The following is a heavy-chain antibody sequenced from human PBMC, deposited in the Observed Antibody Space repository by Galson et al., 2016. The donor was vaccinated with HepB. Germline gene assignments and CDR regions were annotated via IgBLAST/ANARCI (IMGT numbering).Heavy chain of an antibody. Sequence: SLRLSCAASGFRFSSLWMSWVRQAPGKGLEWVALINQDGSVKHYVDSVKGRFIVSRDNAKNSLYLQIDSLRAEDTALYYCLRDTGRGSPDSWDQRTLVTVSS. V-gene: IGHV3-7*03. D-gene: IGHD1-14*01. CDR3: LRDTGRGSPDS. CDR2: INQDGSVK. J-gene: IGHJ4*02. CDR1: GFRFSSLW.